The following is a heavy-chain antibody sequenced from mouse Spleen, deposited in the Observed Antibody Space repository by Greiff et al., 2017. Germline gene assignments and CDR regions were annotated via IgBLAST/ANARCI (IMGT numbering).Heavy chain of an antibody. J-gene: IGHJ2*01. V-gene: IGHV1-15*01. Sequence: VKVVESGAELVRPGASVTLSCKASGYTFTDYEMHWVKQTPVHGLEWIGAIDPETGGTAYNQKFKGKAILTADKSSSTAYMELRSLTSEDSAVYYCTRVQTGFDYWGQGTTLTVSS. CDR3: TRVQTGFDY. CDR2: IDPETGGT. CDR1: GYTFTDYE. D-gene: IGHD4-1*01.